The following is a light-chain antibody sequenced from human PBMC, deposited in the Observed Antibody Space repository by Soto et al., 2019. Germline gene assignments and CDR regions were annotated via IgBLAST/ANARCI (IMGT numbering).Light chain of an antibody. CDR2: SNN. V-gene: IGLV1-44*01. Sequence: QALVTHPPWASGTPGQRLTIPSSASSSHIASNTVTWYQQLPGSAPKLLIYSNNQRPSGVPDRFSGSKYGTSASLAISGLQSEDEADYYCAAWDDSLNGYVFGSGTKVTGL. CDR3: AAWDDSLNGYV. CDR1: SSHIASNT. J-gene: IGLJ1*01.